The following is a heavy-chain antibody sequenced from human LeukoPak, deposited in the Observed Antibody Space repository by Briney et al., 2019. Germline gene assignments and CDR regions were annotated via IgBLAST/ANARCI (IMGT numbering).Heavy chain of an antibody. CDR1: GFTFSNYA. V-gene: IGHV3-30-3*01. CDR3: ARSGHATDSSAFDY. D-gene: IGHD6-19*01. J-gene: IGHJ4*02. Sequence: GGSLRLSCAASGFTFSNYAMHWVRQPQGKGLEWVAVISYDGDNKYYAASVKGRFTSSRDNSKNTVYLQMSSLRSEDTAVYYCARSGHATDSSAFDYWGQGTLVTVSS. CDR2: ISYDGDNK.